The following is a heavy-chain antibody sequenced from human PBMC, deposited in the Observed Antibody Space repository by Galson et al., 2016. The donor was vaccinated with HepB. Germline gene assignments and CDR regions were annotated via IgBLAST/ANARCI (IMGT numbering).Heavy chain of an antibody. V-gene: IGHV3-15*01. Sequence: SLRLSCAVSGLTFSNFWMSWARQAPGKGLEWVGRIKSKADGGTADYVAPVKGRFTISRDDSKNTLYLQMNSLSTEDTAAYYCTTFTKIWGQGTLVTVSS. J-gene: IGHJ4*02. D-gene: IGHD3-22*01. CDR2: IKSKADGGTA. CDR1: GLTFSNFW. CDR3: TTFTKI.